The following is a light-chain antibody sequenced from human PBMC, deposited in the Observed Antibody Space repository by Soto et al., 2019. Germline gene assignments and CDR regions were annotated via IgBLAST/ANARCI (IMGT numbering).Light chain of an antibody. CDR1: QGVGST. Sequence: ELVLTQSPATLSVSPGERATLSCRASQGVGSTLAWYQQAPGQAPRLLIYDASTRATGIPARFSGDGSGTEFTISISSLQSDDIAVYYCQHYKTWPLSFGGGTRVDI. J-gene: IGKJ4*01. CDR3: QHYKTWPLS. CDR2: DAS. V-gene: IGKV3-15*01.